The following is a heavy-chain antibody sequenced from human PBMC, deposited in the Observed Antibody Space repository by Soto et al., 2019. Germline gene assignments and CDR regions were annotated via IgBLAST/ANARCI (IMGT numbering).Heavy chain of an antibody. CDR1: GGSFSGYY. Sequence: SETLSLTCAVYGGSFSGYYWSWIRQPPGKGLEWIGEINHSGSTNYNPSLKSRVTISVDTSKNQFSLKLSSVTAADTAVYYCARSMVTTRQFRWIDPWGQGTLVSVSS. CDR2: INHSGST. CDR3: ARSMVTTRQFRWIDP. V-gene: IGHV4-34*01. J-gene: IGHJ5*02. D-gene: IGHD4-17*01.